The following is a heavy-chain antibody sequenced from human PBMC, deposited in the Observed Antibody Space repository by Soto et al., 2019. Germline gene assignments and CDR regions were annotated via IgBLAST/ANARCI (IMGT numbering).Heavy chain of an antibody. D-gene: IGHD1-1*01. Sequence: SETLSLTCTVSGASISGFYWSWIRKSAGKGLEWIGRIYATGTTDYNPSLKSRVMMSVDTSKKQFSLKLRSVTAADTAVYYCVRDGTKTLRNWFDPWGQGISVTVSS. CDR3: VRDGTKTLRNWFDP. J-gene: IGHJ5*02. CDR1: GASISGFY. V-gene: IGHV4-4*07. CDR2: IYATGTT.